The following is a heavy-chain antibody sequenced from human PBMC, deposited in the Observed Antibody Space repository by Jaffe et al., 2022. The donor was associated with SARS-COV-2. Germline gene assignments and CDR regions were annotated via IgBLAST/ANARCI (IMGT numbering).Heavy chain of an antibody. D-gene: IGHD2-15*01. CDR1: GYTFTSYD. J-gene: IGHJ5*02. V-gene: IGHV1-8*01. CDR3: ASGGSKGYCSGGSCYSGWFDP. CDR2: MNPNSGNT. Sequence: QVQLVQSGAEVKKPGASVKVSCKASGYTFTSYDINWVRQATGQGLEWMGWMNPNSGNTGYAQKFQGRVTMTRNTSISTAYMELSSLRSEDTAVYYCASGGSKGYCSGGSCYSGWFDPWGQGTLVTVSS.